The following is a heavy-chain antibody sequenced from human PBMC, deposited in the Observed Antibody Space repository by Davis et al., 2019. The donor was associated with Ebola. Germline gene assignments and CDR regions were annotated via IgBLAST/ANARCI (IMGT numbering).Heavy chain of an antibody. V-gene: IGHV4-34*01. CDR3: TRIPPELGYYYGMDV. D-gene: IGHD7-27*01. CDR2: INHSGST. CDR1: GGSFSDHF. J-gene: IGHJ6*02. Sequence: MPSETLSLTCAVYGGSFSDHFWSWIRQPPGKGLEWIGEINHSGSTNYNPSLKSRVTISVDTSKNQFSLKLSSVTAADTAVYYCTRIPPELGYYYGMDVWGQGTTVTVSS.